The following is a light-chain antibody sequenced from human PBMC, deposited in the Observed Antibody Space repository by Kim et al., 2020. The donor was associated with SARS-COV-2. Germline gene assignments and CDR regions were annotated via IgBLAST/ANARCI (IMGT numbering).Light chain of an antibody. V-gene: IGKV1-5*03. CDR2: EAS. CDR3: QRYGTYSWT. CDR1: PNINNW. Sequence: ASVGDGVTLTCRASPNINNWLAWYQQKAGKAHRLLIYEASSLEVGVPSRFSGSGSETEFPLTISSLQPDAFASSYCQRYGTYSWTFGQGTKVDI. J-gene: IGKJ1*01.